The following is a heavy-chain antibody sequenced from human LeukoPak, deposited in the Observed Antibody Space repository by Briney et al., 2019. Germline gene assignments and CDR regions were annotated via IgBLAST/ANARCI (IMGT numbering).Heavy chain of an antibody. D-gene: IGHD4-17*01. V-gene: IGHV3-23*01. CDR2: ISGSGGST. CDR3: AKDIGYGDYGGFDY. Sequence: GGSLRLSCAASGFTFSSYAMSWVRQAPGKGLEWVSAISGSGGSTYYADSVKGRFTISRDNSKNTLYLQMNSLRAEDTAVCYCAKDIGYGDYGGFDYWGQGTLVTVSS. CDR1: GFTFSSYA. J-gene: IGHJ4*02.